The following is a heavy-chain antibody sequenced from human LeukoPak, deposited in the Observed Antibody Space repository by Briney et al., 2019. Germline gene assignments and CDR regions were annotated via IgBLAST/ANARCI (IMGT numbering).Heavy chain of an antibody. Sequence: PGGSLRLSCAASGFTFSSYWMHWVRQAPGKGLVWVSRINSDGSSTSYADSVKGRFTISRDNAKNTLYLQMNSLRAEDTAVYYCARDRRLSRANYDSSGYIDYWGQGTLVTVSS. CDR1: GFTFSSYW. CDR3: ARDRRLSRANYDSSGYIDY. V-gene: IGHV3-74*01. J-gene: IGHJ4*02. D-gene: IGHD3-22*01. CDR2: INSDGSST.